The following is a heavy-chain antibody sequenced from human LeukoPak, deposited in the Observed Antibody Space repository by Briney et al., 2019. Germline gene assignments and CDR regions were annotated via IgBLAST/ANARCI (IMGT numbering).Heavy chain of an antibody. CDR3: ARDIPRGASYFDY. V-gene: IGHV3-21*06. D-gene: IGHD3-10*01. CDR2: ISSSSGTYI. CDR1: GFTFSTFG. J-gene: IGHJ4*02. Sequence: GGSLRLSCAASGFTFSTFGMNWVRQAPGKGLEWVSSISSSSGTYIYYAESVRGRFTISRDNAKNLLYLQMNSLRPEDTAVYYCARDIPRGASYFDYWGQGTLVTVSS.